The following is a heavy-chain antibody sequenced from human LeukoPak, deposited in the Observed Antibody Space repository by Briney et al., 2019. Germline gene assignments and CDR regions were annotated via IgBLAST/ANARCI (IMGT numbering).Heavy chain of an antibody. Sequence: GASVKVSCKASGYTFINHGISWVRQAPGQRLEWMGWISAYNGRTEYAPNLQDRVTMTTDTSTTTAYMVLRSLTSDDTAVYYCGRWSPNPNDSWGQGTLVTVSS. J-gene: IGHJ5*01. D-gene: IGHD3-3*01. CDR2: ISAYNGRT. V-gene: IGHV1-18*01. CDR1: GYTFINHG. CDR3: GRWSPNPNDS.